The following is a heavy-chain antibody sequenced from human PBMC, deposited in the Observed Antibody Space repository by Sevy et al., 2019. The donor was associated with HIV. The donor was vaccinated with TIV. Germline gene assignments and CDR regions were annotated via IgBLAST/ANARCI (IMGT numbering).Heavy chain of an antibody. D-gene: IGHD3-22*01. Sequence: GGSLRLSCAASGFPFSSYAMSWVRQAPGKGLEWVSAIGGSGVSTYYADSVKGRFTISRDNSKNTLYLQMNSLRAEDTAVYYCANPGYIYYDSSGFEYWGQGTLVTVSS. CDR1: GFPFSSYA. V-gene: IGHV3-23*01. J-gene: IGHJ4*02. CDR3: ANPGYIYYDSSGFEY. CDR2: IGGSGVST.